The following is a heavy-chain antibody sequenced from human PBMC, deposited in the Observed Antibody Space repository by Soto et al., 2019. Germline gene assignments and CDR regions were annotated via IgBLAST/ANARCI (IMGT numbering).Heavy chain of an antibody. Sequence: QVQLVQSGAEVKKPGASVKVSCKASGYTFTSYDINWVRQATGQGPEWMGWMNPNSGNTGYAQRFQGRVTMTRNTSTNTAYMELSSLTSEDTAVYYCARGEWELTWWGQGTLVTVSS. D-gene: IGHD1-26*01. J-gene: IGHJ4*02. CDR1: GYTFTSYD. CDR2: MNPNSGNT. V-gene: IGHV1-8*01. CDR3: ARGEWELTW.